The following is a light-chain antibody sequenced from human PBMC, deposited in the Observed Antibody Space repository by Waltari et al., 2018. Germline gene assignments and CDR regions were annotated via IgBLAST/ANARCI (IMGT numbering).Light chain of an antibody. J-gene: IGKJ4*01. CDR1: QTVSKNY. CDR3: QQCAISPLT. V-gene: IGKV3-20*01. CDR2: DAS. Sequence: EIVLTQSPGTLSLSPGEIATLSCRASQTVSKNYLAWYQQKPGQAPRLLIDDASNRDTGIPDRFSGSGSGTDFTLTISRLEPEDFAVYYCQQCAISPLTFGGGTKVEI.